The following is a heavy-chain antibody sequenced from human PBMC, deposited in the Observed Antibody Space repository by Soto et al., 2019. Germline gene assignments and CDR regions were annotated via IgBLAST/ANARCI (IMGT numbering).Heavy chain of an antibody. CDR1: GGSISSGGYY. V-gene: IGHV4-31*03. J-gene: IGHJ4*02. D-gene: IGHD2-2*01. Sequence: QVQLQESGPGLVKPSQTLSLTCTVSGGSISSGGYYWSWIRQHPGKGLESIGYIYYSGSTYYNPSLKSRVTISVDTSKNQFSLKLSSVTAADTAVYYCARSSTSANYFDYWGQGTLVTVSS. CDR3: ARSSTSANYFDY. CDR2: IYYSGST.